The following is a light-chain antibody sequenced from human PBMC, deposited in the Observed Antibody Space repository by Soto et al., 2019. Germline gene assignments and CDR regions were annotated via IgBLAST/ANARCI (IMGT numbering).Light chain of an antibody. CDR1: QSVSNNY. CDR3: QQYATSPLT. V-gene: IGKV3-20*01. J-gene: IGKJ1*01. Sequence: EIGLTHLPGTLSLSPGERATLSCRASQSVSNNYLAWYQQKPGQAPRLVIFGASNRATGIPDRFSASGSGPEFTLTISRLEPEDVAVYYCQQYATSPLTFGHGTKVEI. CDR2: GAS.